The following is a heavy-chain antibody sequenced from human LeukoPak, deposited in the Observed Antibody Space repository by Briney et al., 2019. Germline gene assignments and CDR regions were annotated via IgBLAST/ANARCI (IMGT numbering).Heavy chain of an antibody. D-gene: IGHD6-6*01. Sequence: ASVKVSCKASGGTFSSYAISWVRQAPGQGLEWMGGITPIFGTANYVQKFQGRVTITTDESTSTAYMELSSLRSEDTAVYYCADQYSSSHGFDPWGQGTLVTVSS. J-gene: IGHJ5*02. CDR1: GGTFSSYA. CDR3: ADQYSSSHGFDP. V-gene: IGHV1-69*05. CDR2: ITPIFGTA.